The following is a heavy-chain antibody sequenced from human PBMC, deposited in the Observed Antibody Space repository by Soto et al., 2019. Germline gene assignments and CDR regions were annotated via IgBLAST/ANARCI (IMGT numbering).Heavy chain of an antibody. Sequence: WGSLRLSCAASGFTFSSYAMSWVRQAPGKGLEWVSAISGSGGSTYYADSVKGRFTISRDNAKNSLYLEMNSLRAEDTAVYYCARESEDLTSNFDYWGRGTLVTVSS. CDR2: ISGSGGST. CDR3: ARESEDLTSNFDY. V-gene: IGHV3-23*01. CDR1: GFTFSSYA. J-gene: IGHJ4*02.